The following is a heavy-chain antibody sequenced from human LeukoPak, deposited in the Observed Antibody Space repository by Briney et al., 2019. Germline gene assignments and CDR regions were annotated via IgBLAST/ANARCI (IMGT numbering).Heavy chain of an antibody. J-gene: IGHJ4*02. D-gene: IGHD3-10*01. CDR3: ARSTGYYGSGSEDY. CDR1: GGSISSYY. Sequence: PSETLSLTCTVSGGSISSYYWSWIRQPPGKGLEWIGYIYYSGSTNYNPSLKSRVTISVDTSKNQFSLKLSSVTAADTAVYYCARSTGYYGSGSEDYWGQGTLVTVSS. V-gene: IGHV4-59*12. CDR2: IYYSGST.